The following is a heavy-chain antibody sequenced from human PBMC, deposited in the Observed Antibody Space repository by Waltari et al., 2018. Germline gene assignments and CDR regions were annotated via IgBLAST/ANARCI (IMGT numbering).Heavy chain of an antibody. CDR2: VSYSGTT. Sequence: QLQLQESGPRLVRPSETLSPVCRVSGVSITSTRHFWAWLSQSPGQDLEWLGTVSYSGTTYISPSLKSRVSVARDTSKNQVSLILGSVTAADMAVYYCATYIGASVGTAAFDVWGQGTMVTVSS. CDR3: ATYIGASVGTAAFDV. J-gene: IGHJ3*01. CDR1: GVSITSTRHF. D-gene: IGHD5-12*01. V-gene: IGHV4-39*01.